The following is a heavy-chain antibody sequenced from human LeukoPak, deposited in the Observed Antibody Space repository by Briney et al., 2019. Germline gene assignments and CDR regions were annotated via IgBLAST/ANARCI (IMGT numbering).Heavy chain of an antibody. D-gene: IGHD3-3*01. V-gene: IGHV1-2*02. Sequence: VATVKVSCKASGYTFTGYYMHWVRQAPGQGLEWMGWINPNSGGTNYAQKFQGRVTMTRDTSISTAYMELSRLRSDDTAVYYCASDFWSGLHNWFDPWGQGTLVTVSS. CDR3: ASDFWSGLHNWFDP. CDR1: GYTFTGYY. J-gene: IGHJ5*02. CDR2: INPNSGGT.